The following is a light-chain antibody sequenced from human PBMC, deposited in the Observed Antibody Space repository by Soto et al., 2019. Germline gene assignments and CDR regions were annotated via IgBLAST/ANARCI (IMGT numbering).Light chain of an antibody. CDR1: SSDVGDDND. J-gene: IGLJ2*01. CDR3: SSYTTSSTLI. V-gene: IGLV2-14*03. Sequence: QSALTQPASVSGSPGQSITISCTGTSSDVGDDNDVSWYQQQPGKAPKLMIYAVSNRPSGVSNRFSGSKSGNTASLTISGLQAEEEADYYCSSYTTSSTLIFGGGTKLTVL. CDR2: AVS.